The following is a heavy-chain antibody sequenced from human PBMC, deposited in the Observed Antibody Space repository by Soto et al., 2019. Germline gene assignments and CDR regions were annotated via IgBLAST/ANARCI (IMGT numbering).Heavy chain of an antibody. D-gene: IGHD3-22*01. J-gene: IGHJ4*02. CDR2: IYYSGKP. CDR1: GGSISSSSYY. CDR3: ARHSYYYDITS. Sequence: SETLSLTCTVSGGSISSSSYYWGWIRQPPGKGLEWIGRIYYSGKPYYNPSLKSRVTISVDTSKNQFSLKLSSVTAADTAVYYCARHSYYYDITSWGQGTLVTVSS. V-gene: IGHV4-39*01.